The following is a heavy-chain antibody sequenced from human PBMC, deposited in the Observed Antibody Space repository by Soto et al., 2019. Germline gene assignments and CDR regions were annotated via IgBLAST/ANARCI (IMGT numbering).Heavy chain of an antibody. CDR1: GFTFSSYW. CDR3: ARVLDQWLYGMDV. D-gene: IGHD6-19*01. Sequence: PGGSLRLSCAASGFTFSSYWMSWVRQAPGKGLEWVANIKQDGSEKYYVDSVKGRFTISRDNAKNSLYLQMNSLRAEDTAVYYCARVLDQWLYGMDVWGQGTTVTVSS. V-gene: IGHV3-7*01. CDR2: IKQDGSEK. J-gene: IGHJ6*02.